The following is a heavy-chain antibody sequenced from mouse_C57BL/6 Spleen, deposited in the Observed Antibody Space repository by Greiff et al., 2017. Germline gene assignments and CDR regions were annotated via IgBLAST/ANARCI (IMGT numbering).Heavy chain of an antibody. D-gene: IGHD1-1*01. CDR2: ISNGGGST. J-gene: IGHJ4*01. CDR3: ARHGYGSPYAMDY. Sequence: DVHLVESGGGLVQPGGSLKLSCAASGFTFSDYYMYWVRQTPEKRLEWVAYISNGGGSTYYPDTVKGRFTISRDNAKNTLYLQMSRLKSEDTAMYYCARHGYGSPYAMDYWGQGTSVTVSS. V-gene: IGHV5-12*01. CDR1: GFTFSDYY.